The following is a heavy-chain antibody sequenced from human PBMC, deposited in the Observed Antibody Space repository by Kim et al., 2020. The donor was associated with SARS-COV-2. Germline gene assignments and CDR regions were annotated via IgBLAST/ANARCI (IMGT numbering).Heavy chain of an antibody. D-gene: IGHD3-22*01. CDR3: AKGILYSVGVGPGTGYYPFDY. V-gene: IGHV5-10-1*01. Sequence: GESLKISCKGSGYSFTSYWISWVRQMPGNGLEWMGRIDPSDSYTNYSPSFQGHVTISADKSISTAYLQWSSLTASDTAMYYCAKGILYSVGVGPGTGYYPFDYWGQVTLVTVSS. CDR1: GYSFTSYW. J-gene: IGHJ4*02. CDR2: IDPSDSYT.